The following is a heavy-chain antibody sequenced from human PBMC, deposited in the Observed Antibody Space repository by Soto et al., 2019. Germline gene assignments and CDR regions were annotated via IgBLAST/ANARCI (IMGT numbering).Heavy chain of an antibody. CDR1: GFTFSSYA. CDR2: ISGSGDST. D-gene: IGHD3-22*01. J-gene: IGHJ4*02. V-gene: IGHV3-23*01. Sequence: EVQLLESGGGLVQPGGSLRLSCAASGFTFSSYAMSWVRPAPGKGLEWVSAISGSGDSTYYADSVKGRFTISRDNSKNTLFLQMNSLRAEATAVYYCAKTYYYDSSGYFRYYFDYWGQGTLVTVSS. CDR3: AKTYYYDSSGYFRYYFDY.